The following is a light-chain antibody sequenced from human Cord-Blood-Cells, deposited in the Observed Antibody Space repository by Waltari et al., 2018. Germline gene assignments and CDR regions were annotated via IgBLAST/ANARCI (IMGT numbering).Light chain of an antibody. V-gene: IGKV3-11*01. CDR1: QSVSSY. CDR2: DAS. Sequence: EIVLTQSPATLSLSPGERATLSCRASQSVSSYLAWYQQKPGQAPRLLIYDASNRATGXXARFSGSGSGTDFTLTISSLEPEDFAVYYCQQRSNWPLTFGGGTKVEIK. J-gene: IGKJ4*01. CDR3: QQRSNWPLT.